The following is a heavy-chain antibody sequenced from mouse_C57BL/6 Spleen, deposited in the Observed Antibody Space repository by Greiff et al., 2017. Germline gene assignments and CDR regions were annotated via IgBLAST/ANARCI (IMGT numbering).Heavy chain of an antibody. CDR1: GFNIKDYY. D-gene: IGHD1-1*01. CDR2: IEPEGGET. V-gene: IGHV14-2*01. CDR3: AREGSHYYGSRGDY. J-gene: IGHJ2*01. Sequence: VQLQQSGAELVKPGASVKLSCTASGFNIKDYYMHWVKQRTEQGLEWIGRIEPEGGETKYAPKFQGKATITADKSSTTASLQLSSLTSDDTAVYYCAREGSHYYGSRGDYWGHGTTLTVSS.